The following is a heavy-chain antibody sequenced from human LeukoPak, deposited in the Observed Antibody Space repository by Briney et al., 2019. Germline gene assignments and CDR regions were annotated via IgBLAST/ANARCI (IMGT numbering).Heavy chain of an antibody. CDR3: TRDRDSVGWIDA. D-gene: IGHD6-19*01. J-gene: IGHJ3*01. Sequence: EWIGEINHSGSTNYNPSLKSRVTISVDTSKNQFSLKLSSVTAADTAVYHCTRDRDSVGWIDA. CDR2: INHSGST. V-gene: IGHV4-34*01.